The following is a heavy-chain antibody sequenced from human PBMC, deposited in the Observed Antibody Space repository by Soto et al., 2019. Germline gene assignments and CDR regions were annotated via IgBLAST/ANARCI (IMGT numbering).Heavy chain of an antibody. D-gene: IGHD5-12*01. V-gene: IGHV3-23*01. CDR1: GFTFSSYA. CDR3: AKDEVVATIYAPDHFDY. J-gene: IGHJ4*02. CDR2: ISGSSGST. Sequence: HPGGSLRLSCAASGFTFSSYAMNWVRQAPGKGLEWVSAISGSSGSTYYAGSVKGRFTISRDNAKNTLYLQMNSLRAEDTAVYYCAKDEVVATIYAPDHFDYWGQGTLVTVSS.